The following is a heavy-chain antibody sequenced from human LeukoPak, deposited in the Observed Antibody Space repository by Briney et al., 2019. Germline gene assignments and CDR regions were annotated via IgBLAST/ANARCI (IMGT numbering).Heavy chain of an antibody. Sequence: ASVNVSCTASDFSFTIYGMSWVRQAPGQGLEWMGWISAYNGSTKYAQKLQGRVTMTTDTSTGTAYMELRSLRPDDTAVYYCARDLTSNVAVTEYHYYAMDVWGQGTTVTVSS. CDR1: DFSFTIYG. CDR2: ISAYNGST. V-gene: IGHV1-18*01. CDR3: ARDLTSNVAVTEYHYYAMDV. J-gene: IGHJ6*02. D-gene: IGHD6-19*01.